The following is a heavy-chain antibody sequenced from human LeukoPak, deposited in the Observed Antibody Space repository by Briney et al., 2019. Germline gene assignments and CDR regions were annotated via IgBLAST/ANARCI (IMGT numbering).Heavy chain of an antibody. D-gene: IGHD3-10*01. CDR3: ARDSEDLWFGELPRPNYYYYMDV. V-gene: IGHV4-39*07. CDR1: GGSISSSSYY. J-gene: IGHJ6*03. Sequence: SETLSLTCTVSGGSISSSSYYWGWIRQPPGKGLERIGSIYYSGSTNYNPSLKSRVTISVDTSKNQFSLKLSSVTAADTAVYYCARDSEDLWFGELPRPNYYYYMDVWGKGTTVTVSS. CDR2: IYYSGST.